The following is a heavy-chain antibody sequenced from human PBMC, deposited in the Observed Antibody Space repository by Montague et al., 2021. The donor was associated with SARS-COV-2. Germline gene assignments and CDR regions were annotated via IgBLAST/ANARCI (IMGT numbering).Heavy chain of an antibody. Sequence: SETLSLTCTVSGGSISSYYWSWIRQPPGKGLEWIGYIYYSGRTNYNPSLKSRVTISVDTSKNQFSLKLSSVTAADTAVYYCARGSGWMGNAFDIWGQGTMVTVSS. V-gene: IGHV4-59*01. J-gene: IGHJ3*02. CDR1: GGSISSYY. CDR2: IYYSGRT. CDR3: ARGSGWMGNAFDI. D-gene: IGHD6-19*01.